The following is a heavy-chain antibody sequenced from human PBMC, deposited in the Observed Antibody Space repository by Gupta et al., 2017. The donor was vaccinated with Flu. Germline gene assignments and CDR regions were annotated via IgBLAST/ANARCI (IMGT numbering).Heavy chain of an antibody. D-gene: IGHD3-16*01. CDR3: VRDLNWAFVL. J-gene: IGHJ4*02. Sequence: EVQLVESGGGLVQPGGSLRLSCVMSGFTFSESHMNWIRQAPGKGLEWISYIGSGGNTDYADSVRGRFTISRDNARDSVFLQMNSLRDEDTALYYCVRDLNWAFVLWGRGTLVTVSS. V-gene: IGHV3-48*02. CDR2: IGSGGNT. CDR1: GFTFSESH.